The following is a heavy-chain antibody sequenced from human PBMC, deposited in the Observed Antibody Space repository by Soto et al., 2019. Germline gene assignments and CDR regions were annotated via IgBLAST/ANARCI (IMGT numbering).Heavy chain of an antibody. Sequence: SVKVSCKASGGTFSSYAISWVRQAPGQGLEWMGGIIPIFGTANYAQKFQGRVTITADESTSTAYMELSSLRSEDTAVYYCARTIRDGYNSGGPWYFDYWGQGTLVTVSS. V-gene: IGHV1-69*13. CDR1: GGTFSSYA. D-gene: IGHD5-12*01. CDR2: IIPIFGTA. CDR3: ARTIRDGYNSGGPWYFDY. J-gene: IGHJ4*02.